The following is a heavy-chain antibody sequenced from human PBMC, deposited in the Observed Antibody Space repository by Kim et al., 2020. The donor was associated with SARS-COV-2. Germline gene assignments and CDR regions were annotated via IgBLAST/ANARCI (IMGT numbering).Heavy chain of an antibody. D-gene: IGHD1-26*01. CDR3: ARAFFRRVGATTGASDY. CDR1: GFTFSSYS. J-gene: IGHJ4*02. V-gene: IGHV3-21*01. CDR2: ISSSSSYI. Sequence: GGSLRLSCAASGFTFSSYSMNWVRQAPGKGLEWVSSISSSSSYIYYADSVKGRFTISRDNAKNSLYLQMNSLRAEDTAVYYCARAFFRRVGATTGASDYWGQGTLVTVSS.